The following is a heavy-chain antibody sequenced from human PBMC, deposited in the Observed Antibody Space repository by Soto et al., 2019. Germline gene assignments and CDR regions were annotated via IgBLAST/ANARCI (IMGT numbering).Heavy chain of an antibody. V-gene: IGHV4-31*03. CDR2: IYYSGST. CDR1: GGSISSGGCY. D-gene: IGHD6-13*01. J-gene: IGHJ4*02. Sequence: PSETMSLTCTVAGGSISSGGCYWSWIRKHPGKGLEWIGYIYYSGSTYYNPSLKSRVTISVDTSKNQFSLKLSSVTAADTAVYYCARVAAAGTARFDYWGQGTLVTVSS. CDR3: ARVAAAGTARFDY.